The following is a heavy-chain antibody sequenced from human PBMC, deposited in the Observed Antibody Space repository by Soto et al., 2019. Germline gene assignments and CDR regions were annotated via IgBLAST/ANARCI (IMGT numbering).Heavy chain of an antibody. CDR2: IVVGSGNT. D-gene: IGHD1-1*01. CDR3: AADWNGNNWFDP. Sequence: SVKVSCKASGFTFTSSAMQWVRQARGQRLEWIGWIVVGSGNTNYAQKIQERVKITRDMSTSTAYLELSSLRSEDTAVYYCAADWNGNNWFDPWGQGTLVTVSS. CDR1: GFTFTSSA. V-gene: IGHV1-58*02. J-gene: IGHJ5*02.